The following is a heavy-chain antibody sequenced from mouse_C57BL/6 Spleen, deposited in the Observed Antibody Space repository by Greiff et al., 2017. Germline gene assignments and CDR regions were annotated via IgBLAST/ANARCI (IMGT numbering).Heavy chain of an antibody. CDR1: GFTFSDAW. Sequence: LQQSGGGLVQPGGSMKLSCAASGFTFSDAWMDWVRQSPEKGLEWVAEIRNKANNHATYYAESVKGRFTISRDDSKSSVYLQMNSLRAEDTGVYYCAREGNLYWYFDVWGTGTTVTVSS. CDR3: AREGNLYWYFDV. V-gene: IGHV6-6*01. CDR2: IRNKANNHAT. D-gene: IGHD2-1*01. J-gene: IGHJ1*03.